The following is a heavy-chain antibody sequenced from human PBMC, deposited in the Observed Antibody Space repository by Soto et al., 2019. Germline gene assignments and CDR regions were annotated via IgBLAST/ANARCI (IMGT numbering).Heavy chain of an antibody. CDR1: GFTFSSYA. CDR3: PKDKKDPYYYGSGSYYRPGGYFDY. CDR2: ISGSGGST. Sequence: GGSLRLSCAASGFTFSSYAMSWVRQAPGKGLEWVSAISGSGGSTYYADSVKGRFTISRDNSKNTLYLQMNSLRAEDTAVYYCPKDKKDPYYYGSGSYYRPGGYFDYWGQGTLVTVSS. J-gene: IGHJ4*02. V-gene: IGHV3-23*01. D-gene: IGHD3-10*01.